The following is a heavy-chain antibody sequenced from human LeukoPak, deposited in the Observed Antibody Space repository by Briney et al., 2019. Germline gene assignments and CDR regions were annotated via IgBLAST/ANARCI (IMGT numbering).Heavy chain of an antibody. CDR1: GFTLSSYG. Sequence: GGSLRLSCAASGFTLSSYGMHWVRQAPGKGLEWVAVIWYDGSNKYYADSVKGRFTISRDNSKNTLYLQMNSLRAEDTAVYYCASHYYYDSNGYYSDYWGQGTLVTVSS. D-gene: IGHD3-22*01. V-gene: IGHV3-33*01. CDR2: IWYDGSNK. CDR3: ASHYYYDSNGYYSDY. J-gene: IGHJ4*02.